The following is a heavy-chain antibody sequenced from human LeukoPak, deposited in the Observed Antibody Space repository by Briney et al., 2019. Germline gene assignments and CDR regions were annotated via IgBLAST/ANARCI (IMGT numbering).Heavy chain of an antibody. CDR1: GFAFSSYI. CDR2: ISSSSSYI. V-gene: IGHV3-21*01. Sequence: GGSLRLSCAASGFAFSSYIMNWVRQAPGKGLEWVSSISSSSSYIYYADSVKGRFTISRDNAKNSLYLQMNSLRAEDTAVYYCVKCGGFGYQLLLGWFDPWGQGTLVTVSS. J-gene: IGHJ5*02. CDR3: VKCGGFGYQLLLGWFDP. D-gene: IGHD2-2*01.